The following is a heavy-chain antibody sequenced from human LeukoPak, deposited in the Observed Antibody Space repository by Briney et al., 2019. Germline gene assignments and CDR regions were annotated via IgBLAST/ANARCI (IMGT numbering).Heavy chain of an antibody. Sequence: SETLSLTCTVSGGSICSYYWSWIRQPAGKGLEWIGRIYTSGSTNYNPSLKSRVTMSVDTSKNQFSLKLSSVTAADTAVYYCASSGYSSSNPYYYYYMDVWGKGTTVTISS. V-gene: IGHV4-4*07. CDR2: IYTSGST. D-gene: IGHD6-13*01. CDR3: ASSGYSSSNPYYYYYMDV. CDR1: GGSICSYY. J-gene: IGHJ6*03.